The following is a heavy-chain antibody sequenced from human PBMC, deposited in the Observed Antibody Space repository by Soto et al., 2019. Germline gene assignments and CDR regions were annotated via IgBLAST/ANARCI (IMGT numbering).Heavy chain of an antibody. V-gene: IGHV4-38-2*02. J-gene: IGHJ5*02. D-gene: IGHD3-3*01. Sequence: PSETLSLTCAVSGYSISSGYYWGWIRQPPGKGLEWIGSIYHSGSTYYNPSLKSRVTISVDTSKNQFSLKLSSVTAADTAVYYCARDRIFGVVIISRWFDPWGQGTLVNVS. CDR3: ARDRIFGVVIISRWFDP. CDR2: IYHSGST. CDR1: GYSISSGYY.